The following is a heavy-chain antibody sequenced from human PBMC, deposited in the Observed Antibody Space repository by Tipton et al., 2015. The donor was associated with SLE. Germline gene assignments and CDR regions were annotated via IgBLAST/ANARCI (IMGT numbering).Heavy chain of an antibody. CDR2: FSHTGNP. Sequence: TLSLTCTVSPYSITSGFYCVWIRQPPGKGLEWIGSFSHTGNPYYNPSLRSRVTMSVDTSKNQFSLKLNSVTAADTAVYYCARDRGYWGQGTLVTVSS. J-gene: IGHJ4*02. D-gene: IGHD3-16*01. V-gene: IGHV4-38-2*02. CDR3: ARDRGY. CDR1: PYSITSGFY.